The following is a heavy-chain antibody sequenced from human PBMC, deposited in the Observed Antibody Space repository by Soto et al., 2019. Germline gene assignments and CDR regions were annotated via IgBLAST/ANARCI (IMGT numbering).Heavy chain of an antibody. V-gene: IGHV5-51*01. D-gene: IGHD5-18*01. CDR1: GYRFTSYW. CDR3: ARRGDEIYNYGSYYHGMDV. Sequence: PGESLKISCKGSGYRFTSYWIGWVRQMPGKGLEWMGIIYPGDSDTRYNPSFQGQATISADKSINTAYLQWSSLKASDTAIYYCARRGDEIYNYGSYYHGMDVWGQGTTVTSP. CDR2: IYPGDSDT. J-gene: IGHJ6*02.